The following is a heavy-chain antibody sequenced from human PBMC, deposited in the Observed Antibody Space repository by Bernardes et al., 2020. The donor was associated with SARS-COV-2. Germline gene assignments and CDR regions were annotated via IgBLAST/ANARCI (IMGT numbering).Heavy chain of an antibody. CDR3: ALTSVVPWAFDV. J-gene: IGHJ3*01. V-gene: IGHV4-61*02. D-gene: IGHD4-17*01. Sequence: SETLSLTCTVSGASLNSGNYYWSWIRQPAGKGLEYIVRFHTGKGTRYNPSLESRVTISIDTSKSQFSLELNSVTAADTAVYYCALTSVVPWAFDVWGPGTMVTVSS. CDR2: FHTGKGT. CDR1: GASLNSGNYY.